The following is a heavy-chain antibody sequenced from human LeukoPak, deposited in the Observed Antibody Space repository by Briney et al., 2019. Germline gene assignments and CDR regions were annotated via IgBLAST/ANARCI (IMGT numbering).Heavy chain of an antibody. Sequence: SQTLSLTCTVSGGSIRSGGDYWSWIRQHPGKGLEWIGSIYYSGSTNYNPSLESRVTIPVDTSKNQFSLRLSSVTAADTAVYYCARIPGDYYDTQGDYWGQGTLVIVSS. V-gene: IGHV4-31*03. CDR1: GGSIRSGGDY. CDR3: ARIPGDYYDTQGDY. J-gene: IGHJ4*02. CDR2: IYYSGST. D-gene: IGHD3-22*01.